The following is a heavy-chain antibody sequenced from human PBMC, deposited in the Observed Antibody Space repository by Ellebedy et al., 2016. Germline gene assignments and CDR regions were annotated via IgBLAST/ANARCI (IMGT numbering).Heavy chain of an antibody. Sequence: GGSLRLSCAASGFTFSSYAMSRVRQAPGKGLEWVSAISHSGGSTHYADSVKGRFTISRDNSKNTLYLQLNSLRAEDSAIYYCAKSSASCCYYFDYWGQGTLVTVSS. J-gene: IGHJ4*02. CDR1: GFTFSSYA. CDR3: AKSSASCCYYFDY. CDR2: ISHSGGST. V-gene: IGHV3-23*01. D-gene: IGHD2-2*01.